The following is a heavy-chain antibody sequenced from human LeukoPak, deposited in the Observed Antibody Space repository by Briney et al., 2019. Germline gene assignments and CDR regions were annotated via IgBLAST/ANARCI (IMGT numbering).Heavy chain of an antibody. Sequence: GGSLRLSCAASGFTFRSYGMYWVRQAPGKGLEWVAVISSDGSNKYYADSVKGRFTISRDNSKNTLYLQMNSLRAEDTAVYYCAKDPIPMAGSNYYRMDVWGQGTTVSVSS. D-gene: IGHD6-19*01. CDR1: GFTFRSYG. J-gene: IGHJ6*02. CDR2: ISSDGSNK. V-gene: IGHV3-30*18. CDR3: AKDPIPMAGSNYYRMDV.